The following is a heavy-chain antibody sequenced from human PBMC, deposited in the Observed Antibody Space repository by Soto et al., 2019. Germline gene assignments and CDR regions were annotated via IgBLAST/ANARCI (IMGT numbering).Heavy chain of an antibody. CDR3: ARAGTSSSYDY. V-gene: IGHV3-48*01. CDR2: ISSASSTI. J-gene: IGHJ4*02. Sequence: GGSLRLSCAASGFTFSTYSMHWVRQAPGKGLEWVSYISSASSTIAYADSVKGRFTMSRDNGKNSLYLQMNTLRAEDTAVYYCARAGTSSSYDYWGQGTLVTVSS. CDR1: GFTFSTYS. D-gene: IGHD6-13*01.